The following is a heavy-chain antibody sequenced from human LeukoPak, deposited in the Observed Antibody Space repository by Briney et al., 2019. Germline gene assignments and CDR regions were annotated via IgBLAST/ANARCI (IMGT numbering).Heavy chain of an antibody. Sequence: ASVKVSCKASGYTFAAYYMHWVRQAPGQGLEWMGWINPNSGGTNYAQKFQGRVTMTRDTSISTAYMELSRLRSDDTAVYNCAREGVTTPDCNWFDPWGQGTLVTVSS. CDR3: AREGVTTPDCNWFDP. D-gene: IGHD4-17*01. J-gene: IGHJ5*02. CDR1: GYTFAAYY. CDR2: INPNSGGT. V-gene: IGHV1-2*02.